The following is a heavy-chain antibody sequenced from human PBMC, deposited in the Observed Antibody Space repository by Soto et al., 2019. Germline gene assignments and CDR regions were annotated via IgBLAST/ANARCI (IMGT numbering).Heavy chain of an antibody. CDR3: ARDAYDILTANSN. CDR2: ISSTGSYT. J-gene: IGHJ4*02. D-gene: IGHD3-9*01. V-gene: IGHV3-11*06. Sequence: PGGSLRLSCVASGFTFDDYYMTWFRQAPGTGPEWVSYISSTGSYTEYADFVKGRFTISRDNAKNSLYLQMNSLRAEDTAIYYCARDAYDILTANSNWGQGTLVTVSS. CDR1: GFTFDDYY.